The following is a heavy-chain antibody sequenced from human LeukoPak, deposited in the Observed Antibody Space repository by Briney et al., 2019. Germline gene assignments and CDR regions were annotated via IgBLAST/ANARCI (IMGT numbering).Heavy chain of an antibody. Sequence: VASVKVSCKASGYTFTGYYMHWVRQAPGQGLEWMGWINPNSGNTGYAQKFQGRVTMTRNTSISTAYMELSSLRSEDTAVYYCARVLPDIVVVPAARRSKKKYNWFDPWGQGTLVTVSS. V-gene: IGHV1-8*02. CDR3: ARVLPDIVVVPAARRSKKKYNWFDP. D-gene: IGHD2-2*01. CDR1: GYTFTGYY. J-gene: IGHJ5*02. CDR2: INPNSGNT.